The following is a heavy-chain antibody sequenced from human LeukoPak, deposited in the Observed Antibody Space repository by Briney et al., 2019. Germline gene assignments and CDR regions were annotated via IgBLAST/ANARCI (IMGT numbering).Heavy chain of an antibody. CDR3: ARRELTPKRYFRN. D-gene: IGHD4-23*01. V-gene: IGHV5-51*01. J-gene: IGHJ4*02. CDR2: IYPDDSDT. Sequence: GESLKISCQGSGYTFSNHWIGWVRQMSGKGLEWMGIIYPDDSDTRYSPSFQGQVTMSADKSIRTAYLQWSSLKASDTAIYYCARRELTPKRYFRNWGQGTLVTVSS. CDR1: GYTFSNHW.